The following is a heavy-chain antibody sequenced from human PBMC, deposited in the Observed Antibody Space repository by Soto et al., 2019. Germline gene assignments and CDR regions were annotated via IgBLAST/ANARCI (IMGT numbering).Heavy chain of an antibody. CDR2: INSDGSST. CDR3: ARDHSRDFEYYFDY. CDR1: GFTFSSYW. J-gene: IGHJ4*02. Sequence: EVQLVESGGGLVQPGGSLRLSCAASGFTFSSYWMYWVRQAPGKGLVGVSRINSDGSSTNYADSVKGRFTISRDNAKNTLYLQMNSLRVEDTAVYYCARDHSRDFEYYFDYGGQGTLVPVSS. V-gene: IGHV3-74*01. D-gene: IGHD3-3*01.